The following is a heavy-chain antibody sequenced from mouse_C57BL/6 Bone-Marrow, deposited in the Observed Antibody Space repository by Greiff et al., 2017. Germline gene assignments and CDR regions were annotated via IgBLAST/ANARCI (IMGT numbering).Heavy chain of an antibody. D-gene: IGHD1-1*01. CDR1: GYTFTSYW. V-gene: IGHV1-7*01. Sequence: VKLMESGAELAKPGASVKLSCKASGYTFTSYWMHWVKQRPGQGLEWIGYINPSSGYNKYNQKFKDKATLTADKYSSTAYMQLSSLTYEDSAVYYCARKGSSSWFAYWGQGTLVTVSA. J-gene: IGHJ3*01. CDR2: INPSSGYN. CDR3: ARKGSSSWFAY.